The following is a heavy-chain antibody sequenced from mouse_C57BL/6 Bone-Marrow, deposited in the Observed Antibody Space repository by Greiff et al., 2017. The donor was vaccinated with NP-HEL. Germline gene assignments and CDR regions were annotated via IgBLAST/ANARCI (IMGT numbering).Heavy chain of an antibody. V-gene: IGHV2-2*01. CDR1: GFSLTSYG. CDR2: IWSGGST. D-gene: IGHD1-1*01. Sequence: VQLQQSGPGLVQPSQSLSITCTVSGFSLTSYGVHWVRQSPGKGLEWLGVIWSGGSTDYNAAFISRLGISKDNSKSQVFFKMNSLQADDTAIYYCARNYYGSSYEGFAYWGQGTLVTVSA. CDR3: ARNYYGSSYEGFAY. J-gene: IGHJ3*01.